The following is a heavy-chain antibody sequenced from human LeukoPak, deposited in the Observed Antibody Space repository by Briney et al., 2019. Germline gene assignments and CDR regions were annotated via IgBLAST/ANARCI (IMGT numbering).Heavy chain of an antibody. CDR3: ARFDHVWETHGMDAFDL. CDR1: GYSISSGDS. D-gene: IGHD3-16*01. CDR2: MYHSANT. V-gene: IGHV4-38-2*01. Sequence: SETLSLTCAVSGYSISSGDSWGWIRQPPGKGREWVGNMYHSANTYNNPALNSRVTISADTSKNQFSLKVSSVTATDTAVYYCARFDHVWETHGMDAFDLWGQGTMVTVSS. J-gene: IGHJ3*01.